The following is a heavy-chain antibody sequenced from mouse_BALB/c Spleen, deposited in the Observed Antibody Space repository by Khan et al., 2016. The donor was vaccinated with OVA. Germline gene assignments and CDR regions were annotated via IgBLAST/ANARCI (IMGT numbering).Heavy chain of an antibody. Sequence: EVELVESGPSLVKPSQTLSLTCSVTGDSITSGYWCWIRKFPGNKLEYMGYILYSGSTYYNPSLKSRTSITRHTSQNQYYLQLNSVTTEDTATYYCARSTYRYAFAYWGQGTLVTVSA. CDR1: GDSITSGY. CDR2: ILYSGST. D-gene: IGHD2-14*01. CDR3: ARSTYRYAFAY. J-gene: IGHJ3*01. V-gene: IGHV3-8*02.